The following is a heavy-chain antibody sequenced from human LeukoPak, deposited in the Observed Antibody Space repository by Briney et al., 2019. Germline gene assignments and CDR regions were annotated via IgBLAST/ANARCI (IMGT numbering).Heavy chain of an antibody. CDR1: GGSFTGYY. CDR3: ARGVLGAYYFDL. D-gene: IGHD3-16*01. CDR2: FHYTGAT. J-gene: IGHJ2*01. Sequence: SETLSLTCAVYGGSFTGYYWSWIRQPPGKGLEWIWEFHYTGATNYKPSLKSRVTISADPSKNQFSLRVSSVTSADTPVYYCARGVLGAYYFDLWGRGTLVTVSS. V-gene: IGHV4-34*01.